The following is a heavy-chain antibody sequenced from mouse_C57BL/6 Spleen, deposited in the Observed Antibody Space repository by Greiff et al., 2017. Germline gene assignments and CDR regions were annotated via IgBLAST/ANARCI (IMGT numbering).Heavy chain of an antibody. D-gene: IGHD2-5*01. CDR3: ARQVNYYFDY. J-gene: IGHJ2*01. CDR2: ISGGGGNT. Sequence: DVMLVESGGGLVKPGGSLKLSCAASGFTFSSYTMSWVRQTPEKRLEWVATISGGGGNTYYPDSVKGRFTISRDNAKNTLYLQMSSLRSEDTALYYCARQVNYYFDYWGQGTTLTVSS. CDR1: GFTFSSYT. V-gene: IGHV5-9*01.